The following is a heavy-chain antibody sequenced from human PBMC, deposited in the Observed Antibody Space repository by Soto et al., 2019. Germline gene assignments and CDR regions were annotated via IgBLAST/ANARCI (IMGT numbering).Heavy chain of an antibody. D-gene: IGHD1-20*01. CDR1: GGSISSGDYY. J-gene: IGHJ4*02. Sequence: QVQLQESGPGLVKPSQTLSLTCTVSGGSISSGDYYWSWIRQPPGKGLEWIGYIYYSGSTYYNPSLKSRVTISVDPSKDQFPLKLSSGTAAGTAGDYWARITDSRPPPFDHWGQGNLVTVSS. CDR3: ARITDSRPPPFDH. CDR2: IYYSGST. V-gene: IGHV4-30-4*01.